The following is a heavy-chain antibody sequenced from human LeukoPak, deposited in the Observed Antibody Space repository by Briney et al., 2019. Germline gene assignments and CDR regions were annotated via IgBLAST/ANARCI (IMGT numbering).Heavy chain of an antibody. V-gene: IGHV4-4*07. CDR1: GGSISSYY. J-gene: IGHJ4*02. Sequence: SETLSLTCTVSGGSISSYYWSWIRQPAGKGLEWIGRIYTSGSTNYNPSLKSRVTISMDKSKNHFSLNLSSVTAADTAVYYCARHNTIFGVLVPLDYWGQGTLVTVSS. CDR2: IYTSGST. CDR3: ARHNTIFGVLVPLDY. D-gene: IGHD3-3*01.